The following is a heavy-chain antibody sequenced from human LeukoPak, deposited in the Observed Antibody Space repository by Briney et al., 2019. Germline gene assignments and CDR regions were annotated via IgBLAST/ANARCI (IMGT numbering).Heavy chain of an antibody. Sequence: PSETLSLTCTVSGGSISSGDYYWSWIRQPPGKGLEWIGYIYYSGSTYYNPSLKSRVTISVDTSKNQFSLKLSSVTAADTAVYYCAREDVVPAAIKWFDPWGQGTLVTVSS. CDR2: IYYSGST. CDR1: GGSISSGDYY. V-gene: IGHV4-30-4*08. CDR3: AREDVVPAAIKWFDP. D-gene: IGHD2-2*02. J-gene: IGHJ5*02.